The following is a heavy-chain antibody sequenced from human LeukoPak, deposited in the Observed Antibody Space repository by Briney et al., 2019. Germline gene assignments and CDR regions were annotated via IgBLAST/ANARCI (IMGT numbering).Heavy chain of an antibody. Sequence: ASVKVSCKVSGYTLTELSMHWVRQAPGKGLAWMGGFDPEDGETIHSQKFQGRVTMTEDTSTDTAYMELSSLRSEDTAVYYCASRSVVDGDYVPFDYWGQGTLVTVSS. D-gene: IGHD4-17*01. CDR2: FDPEDGET. CDR1: GYTLTELS. V-gene: IGHV1-24*01. CDR3: ASRSVVDGDYVPFDY. J-gene: IGHJ4*02.